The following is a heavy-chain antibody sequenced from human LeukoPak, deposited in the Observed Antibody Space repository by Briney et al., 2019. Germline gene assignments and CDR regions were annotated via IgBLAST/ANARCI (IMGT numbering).Heavy chain of an antibody. J-gene: IGHJ4*02. V-gene: IGHV4-39*07. CDR1: GGSIRSSYYY. Sequence: PSETLSLTCTVSGGSIRSSYYYWGWIRQPPGKGLEWIGSIYDSGSTNYNPSLKSRVTISVDTSKNQFSLKLSSVTAADTAVYYCARGLRSGSYYGTFGYWGQGTLVTVSS. CDR3: ARGLRSGSYYGTFGY. CDR2: IYDSGST. D-gene: IGHD1-26*01.